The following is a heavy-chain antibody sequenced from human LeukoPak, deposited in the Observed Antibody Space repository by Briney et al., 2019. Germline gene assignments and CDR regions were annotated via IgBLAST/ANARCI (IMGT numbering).Heavy chain of an antibody. CDR2: IYPGDSDT. J-gene: IGHJ6*02. Sequence: GESLKISCKGSGYSFTSYWIGWVRQMPGKGLEWMGIIYPGDSDTRYSPSFQGQVTISADKSISTACLQWSSLKASDTAMYYCARLPVVVVPAAMRSHYYGMDVWGQGTTVTVSS. CDR3: ARLPVVVVPAAMRSHYYGMDV. D-gene: IGHD2-2*01. V-gene: IGHV5-51*01. CDR1: GYSFTSYW.